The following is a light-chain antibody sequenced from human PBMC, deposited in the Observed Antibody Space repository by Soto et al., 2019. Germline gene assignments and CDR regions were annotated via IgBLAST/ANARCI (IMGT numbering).Light chain of an antibody. Sequence: DIQLTQSPTSLSASIGDRVTITCRASRSVAYFLNWYQHKPGKAPELLIYAASTLESGVPSRFSGSGSSTDFSLTITDLRPEDFATYFCQHSYTFPPTFGQGTKL. CDR2: AAS. V-gene: IGKV1-39*01. CDR3: QHSYTFPPT. J-gene: IGKJ2*01. CDR1: RSVAYF.